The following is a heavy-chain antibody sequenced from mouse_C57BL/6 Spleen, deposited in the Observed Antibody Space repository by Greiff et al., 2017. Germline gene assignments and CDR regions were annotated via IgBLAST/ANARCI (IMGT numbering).Heavy chain of an antibody. Sequence: QVHVKQSGPELVKPGASVKLSCKASGYTFTSYDINWVKQRPGQGLEWIGWIYPRDGSTKYNEKFKGKATLTVDTSSSTAYMELHSLTSEDSAVYCCARHDYGSSYWYFDVWGTGTTVTVSS. CDR3: ARHDYGSSYWYFDV. CDR2: IYPRDGST. J-gene: IGHJ1*03. D-gene: IGHD1-1*01. V-gene: IGHV1-85*01. CDR1: GYTFTSYD.